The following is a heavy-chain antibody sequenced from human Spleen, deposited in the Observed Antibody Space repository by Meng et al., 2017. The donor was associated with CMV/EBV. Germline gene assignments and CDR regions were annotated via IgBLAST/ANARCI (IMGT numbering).Heavy chain of an antibody. J-gene: IGHJ6*02. CDR1: GGSISSDDYY. Sequence: SETLSLTCTVSGGSISSDDYYWSWIRQPPGKGLEWIGYISYSGSTYYNSSLKSRVTISVDTSKNQFSLKLSSVTAADTAVYYCTRDLRAYCRGTSCYSYYGMEVWGQGTTVTVSS. CDR2: ISYSGST. CDR3: TRDLRAYCRGTSCYSYYGMEV. D-gene: IGHD2-2*01. V-gene: IGHV4-30-4*08.